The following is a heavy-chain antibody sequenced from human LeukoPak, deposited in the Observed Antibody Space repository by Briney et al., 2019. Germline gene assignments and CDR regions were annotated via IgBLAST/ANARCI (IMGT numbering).Heavy chain of an antibody. Sequence: GSLRLSCAASGFTLSSYSMNWVRQAPGEGLEWVSSISVGTDTTDYADSVKGRFTISRDNSKNTLYLQMDSLRAEDTAVYYCAKEAGRDSSGYYYWYFDLWGRGTPVTVSS. V-gene: IGHV3-23*01. CDR3: AKEAGRDSSGYYYWYFDL. CDR2: ISVGTDTT. D-gene: IGHD3-22*01. J-gene: IGHJ2*01. CDR1: GFTLSSYS.